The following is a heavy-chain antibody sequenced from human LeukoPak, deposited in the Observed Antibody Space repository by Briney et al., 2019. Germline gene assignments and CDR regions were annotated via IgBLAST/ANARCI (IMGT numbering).Heavy chain of an antibody. J-gene: IGHJ4*02. CDR3: ARSRYCSSTSCYPDY. V-gene: IGHV4-4*07. CDR2: IYTSGST. D-gene: IGHD2-2*01. CDR1: GGSISGYY. Sequence: PPETLSLTCTVSGGSISGYYWSWIRQPAGKGLEWIGQIYTSGSTNYNPSLKSRVTMSVDTSKNQFSLKLSSVTAADTAVYYCARSRYCSSTSCYPDYWGQGTLVTVSS.